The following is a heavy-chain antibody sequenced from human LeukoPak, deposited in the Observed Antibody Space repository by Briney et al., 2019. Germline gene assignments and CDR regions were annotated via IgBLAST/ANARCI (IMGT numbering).Heavy chain of an antibody. CDR2: INHSGST. CDR3: ARTRTTIVYYYGMDV. J-gene: IGHJ6*02. V-gene: IGHV4-34*01. Sequence: SETLSLTCAVYGGSFSGYYWSWIRQPPGKGLEWIGEINHSGSTNYNPSLKSRVTIPVDTSKNQFSLKLSSVTAADTAVYYCARTRTTIVYYYGMDVWGQGTTVTVSS. D-gene: IGHD4-11*01. CDR1: GGSFSGYY.